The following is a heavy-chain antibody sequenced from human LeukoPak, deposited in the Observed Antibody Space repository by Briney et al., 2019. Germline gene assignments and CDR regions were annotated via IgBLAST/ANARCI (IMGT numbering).Heavy chain of an antibody. J-gene: IGHJ4*02. V-gene: IGHV3-9*01. D-gene: IGHD3-10*01. CDR1: RFTFDDYA. CDR3: AKDFGRFGELCDY. CDR2: ISWNSGSI. Sequence: GRSLRLSCAASRFTFDDYAMHWVRQARGKGLEWVSGISWNSGSIGYADSVKGRFTISRDNAKNSLYLQMNSLRAEDTALYYCAKDFGRFGELCDYWGQGTQVTVSS.